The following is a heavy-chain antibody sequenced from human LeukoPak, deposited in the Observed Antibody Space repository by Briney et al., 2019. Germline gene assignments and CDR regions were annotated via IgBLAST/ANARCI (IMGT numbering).Heavy chain of an antibody. J-gene: IGHJ6*02. CDR1: GGSISDYY. CDR2: IYYSGST. V-gene: IGHV4-59*01. CDR3: ASGLYYGSGSYYNYYYGMDV. D-gene: IGHD3-10*01. Sequence: SETLSLTCTVSGGSISDYYWSWIRQPPGKGLEWIGYIYYSGSTNYNPSLKSRVTISVDTSKNQFSLKLSSVTAADTAVYYCASGLYYGSGSYYNYYYGMDVWGQGTTVTVSS.